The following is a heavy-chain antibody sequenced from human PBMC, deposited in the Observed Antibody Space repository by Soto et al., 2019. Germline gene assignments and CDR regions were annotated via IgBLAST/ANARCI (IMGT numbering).Heavy chain of an antibody. J-gene: IGHJ4*02. CDR1: GGSLSSSPCY. CDR2: INYSGSA. V-gene: IGHV4-39*01. Sequence: PSETLSLTCTVSGGSLSSSPCYWAWIRQPPGKGLELIGIINYSGSAYYNPSLKSRVTISVDTSKNQFSLKLNSVTAADTAVYYCARRLNGVAVDYWGQGALVTVSS. CDR3: ARRLNGVAVDY. D-gene: IGHD2-15*01.